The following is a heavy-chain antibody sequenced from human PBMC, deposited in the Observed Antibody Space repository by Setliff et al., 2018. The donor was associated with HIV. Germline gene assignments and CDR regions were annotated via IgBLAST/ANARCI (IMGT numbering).Heavy chain of an antibody. J-gene: IGHJ4*02. Sequence: SETLSLTCTVSGGSISSHYWSRIRQPPGKGLEWIGYINYSGSTNYNPSLKSRVTISVDTSKKQFSLKLTSVTAADTAVYYCARATWNSVDYWGQGTLVTVSS. V-gene: IGHV4-59*11. CDR1: GGSISSHY. CDR3: ARATWNSVDY. D-gene: IGHD1-7*01. CDR2: INYSGST.